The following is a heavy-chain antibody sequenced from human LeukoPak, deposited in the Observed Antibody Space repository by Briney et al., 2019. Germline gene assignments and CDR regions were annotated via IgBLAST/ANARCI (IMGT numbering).Heavy chain of an antibody. CDR3: ARERSYTDYDFWSGYSGAFDI. J-gene: IGHJ3*02. CDR2: IIPIFGTA. CDR1: GGTFSSYA. V-gene: IGHV1-69*13. D-gene: IGHD3-3*01. Sequence: SVKVSCKASGGTFSSYAISWVRQAPGQGLEWMGGIIPIFGTANYAQKFQGRVTITADESTSTAYMELSSLRSEDTAVYYCARERSYTDYDFWSGYSGAFDIWGQGTMVTVSS.